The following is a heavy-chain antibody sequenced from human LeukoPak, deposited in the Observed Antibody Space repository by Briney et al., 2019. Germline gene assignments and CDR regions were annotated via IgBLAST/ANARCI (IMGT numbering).Heavy chain of an antibody. V-gene: IGHV1-69*04. CDR1: GGTFSSYA. CDR2: IIPILGIA. Sequence: SVKVSCKASGGTFSSYAISWVRQAPGQGLEWMGRIIPILGIANYAQKFQGRVTITADKSTSTAYMELSSLRSEDTAVYYCARENYYDSSGYSEGMDVWGQGTTVTVS. D-gene: IGHD3-22*01. J-gene: IGHJ6*02. CDR3: ARENYYDSSGYSEGMDV.